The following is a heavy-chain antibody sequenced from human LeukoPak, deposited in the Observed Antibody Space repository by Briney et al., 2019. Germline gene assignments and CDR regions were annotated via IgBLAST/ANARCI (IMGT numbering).Heavy chain of an antibody. D-gene: IGHD3-16*02. CDR1: GDSVSSNSAA. CDR3: AFSLRYRGYFDY. J-gene: IGHJ4*02. CDR2: TYYRTKWYN. V-gene: IGHV6-1*01. Sequence: SQTLSLTCAISGDSVSSNSAAWNWIRQSPSRGLEWLGRTYYRTKWYNDYAVSVKSRITINPDTSKNQFSLQLNSVTPEDTAVYYCAFSLRYRGYFDYWGQGTLVTVSS.